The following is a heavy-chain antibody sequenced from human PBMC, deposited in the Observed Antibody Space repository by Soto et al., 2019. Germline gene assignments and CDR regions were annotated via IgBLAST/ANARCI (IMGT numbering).Heavy chain of an antibody. CDR2: IHAGNGNT. CDR1: GFTFTTYA. V-gene: IGHV1-3*01. J-gene: IGHJ4*02. CDR3: ARVRCSGDCHDFDY. Sequence: QVQVVQSGAEVKKPGASVKISCKASGFTFTTYAIHWVRQAPGQRLEWMGWIHAGNGNTKSSQKFQDRLTITRDTSASTAYMELSSLRSEDSAVYYCARVRCSGDCHDFDYWGQGTLVTVSS. D-gene: IGHD2-21*02.